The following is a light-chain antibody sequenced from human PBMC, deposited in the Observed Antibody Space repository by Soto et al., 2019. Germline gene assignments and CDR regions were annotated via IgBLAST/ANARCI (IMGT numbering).Light chain of an antibody. CDR2: GAS. CDR3: QQYNNWPRT. CDR1: QSVSSN. V-gene: IGKV3D-15*01. Sequence: EIMMTQSPGTLYVTPGEGATLSCGASQSVSSNLAWYQQKPGQAPRLLIYGASTRATGIPARFSGGGSGTEFTLTINSLQSEDFAVYYCQQYNNWPRTFGQGTKV. J-gene: IGKJ1*01.